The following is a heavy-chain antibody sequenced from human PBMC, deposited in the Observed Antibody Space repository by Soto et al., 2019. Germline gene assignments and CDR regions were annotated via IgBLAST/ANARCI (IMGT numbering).Heavy chain of an antibody. D-gene: IGHD3-3*01. V-gene: IGHV4-59*01. CDR1: CGPIISYY. CDR3: ARDPGSGYDFWSGYWFDP. J-gene: IGHJ5*02. CDR2: IYYSGST. Sequence: NPSETLSLTCTFSCGPIISYYWSWIRQPPGKGLEWIGYIYYSGSTNYNSSLKSRVTISIDTSKNQFSLKLTSVTAADTAVYYCARDPGSGYDFWSGYWFDPWGQGTLVTVSS.